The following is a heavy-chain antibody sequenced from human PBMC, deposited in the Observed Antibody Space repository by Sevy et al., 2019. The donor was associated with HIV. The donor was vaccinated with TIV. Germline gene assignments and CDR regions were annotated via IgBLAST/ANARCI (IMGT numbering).Heavy chain of an antibody. J-gene: IGHJ5*02. V-gene: IGHV4-31*03. Sequence: SKTLSLTCTVSGGSISSGGYYWSWIRQHPGKGLEWIGYIYYSGSTYYNPSLKSRVTISVDTSKNQFSLKLSSVTAADTAVYYCARASRWSVLPQDNWFDPWGQGTLVTVSS. CDR3: ARASRWSVLPQDNWFDP. CDR2: IYYSGST. CDR1: GGSISSGGYY. D-gene: IGHD1-26*01.